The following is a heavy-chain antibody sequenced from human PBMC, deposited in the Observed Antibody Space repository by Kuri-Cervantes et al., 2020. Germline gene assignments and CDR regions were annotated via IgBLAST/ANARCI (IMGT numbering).Heavy chain of an antibody. CDR3: AREGAIMMLDFNPRYYYYYYGMDV. V-gene: IGHV1-46*01. J-gene: IGHJ6*02. CDR1: GYTFIGNY. D-gene: IGHD3-16*01. CDR2: VNPSGGST. Sequence: ASAQISCRASGYTFIGNYMHWGRQAPGQGIEWMGIVNPSGGSTSYAQKFQGRVTMTRDTTTSTAYMELSSLRSEDTAVYYCAREGAIMMLDFNPRYYYYYYGMDVWGQGTTVTVSS.